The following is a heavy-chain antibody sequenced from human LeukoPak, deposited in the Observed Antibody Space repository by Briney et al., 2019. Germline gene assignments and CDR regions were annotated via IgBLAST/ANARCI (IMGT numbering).Heavy chain of an antibody. D-gene: IGHD5-12*01. CDR3: AREAVANDAFDI. J-gene: IGHJ3*02. CDR2: IYYSGST. Sequence: SETLSLTCTVSGGSISSSSYYWGWIRQPPGKGLEWIGSIYYSGSTYYNPSLKSRVTISVDTSKNQFSLKLSSVTAADTAVYYCAREAVANDAFDIWGQGTMVTVPS. V-gene: IGHV4-39*02. CDR1: GGSISSSSYY.